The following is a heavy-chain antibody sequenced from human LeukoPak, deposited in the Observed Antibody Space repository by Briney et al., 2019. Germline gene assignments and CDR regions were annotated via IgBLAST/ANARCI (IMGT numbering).Heavy chain of an antibody. Sequence: PGGSLRLSCAASGFTFSSYAMSWVRWAPGKGLEWVSSISSSGGSTYYADSVKGRFTVSRDNSKNTLYLQMSSLRAEDTAVYYCANQARRTGYYFDYWGQGTLVTVSS. CDR1: GFTFSSYA. CDR3: ANQARRTGYYFDY. J-gene: IGHJ4*02. V-gene: IGHV3-23*01. CDR2: ISSSGGST.